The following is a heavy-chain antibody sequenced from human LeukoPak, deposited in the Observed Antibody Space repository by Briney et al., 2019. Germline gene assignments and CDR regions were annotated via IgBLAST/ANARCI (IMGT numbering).Heavy chain of an antibody. CDR3: ARGGYYDVQIRHNWFDP. V-gene: IGHV1-18*04. J-gene: IGHJ5*02. D-gene: IGHD1-26*01. CDR1: GYSFTGYY. CDR2: ISAYNGNT. Sequence: ASVKVSCKASGYSFTGYYMHWVRQAPGQGLEWMGWISAYNGNTNYAQKLQGRVTMTTDTSTSTAYLELRSLRSDDTAVYYCARGGYYDVQIRHNWFDPWGQGTLVTVSS.